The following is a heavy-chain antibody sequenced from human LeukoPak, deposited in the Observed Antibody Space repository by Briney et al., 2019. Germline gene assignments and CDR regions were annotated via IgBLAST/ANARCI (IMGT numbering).Heavy chain of an antibody. Sequence: GGSLRLSGAASGFTFSSYWMSWVRQAPGKGLEWVANIKQDGSEKYYVDSVKGRFTISRDNAKNSLYLQMNSLRAEDTAVYYCARARSALGIAVAGTGFLFDHWGQGTLVTVSS. J-gene: IGHJ4*02. CDR3: ARARSALGIAVAGTGFLFDH. D-gene: IGHD6-19*01. V-gene: IGHV3-7*01. CDR1: GFTFSSYW. CDR2: IKQDGSEK.